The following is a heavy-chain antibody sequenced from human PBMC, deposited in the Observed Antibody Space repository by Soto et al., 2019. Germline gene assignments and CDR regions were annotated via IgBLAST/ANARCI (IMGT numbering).Heavy chain of an antibody. D-gene: IGHD3-3*01. Sequence: PSETLSLTCTVSGGSISSGGYYWSWIRQHPGKGLEWIGYIYYSGSTYYNPSLKSRVIISVDTSNNQFSLKLSSVTAADTAVYYCARVDDFWSGYVDYWGQGTLVTVSS. CDR3: ARVDDFWSGYVDY. CDR2: IYYSGST. J-gene: IGHJ4*02. CDR1: GGSISSGGYY. V-gene: IGHV4-31*03.